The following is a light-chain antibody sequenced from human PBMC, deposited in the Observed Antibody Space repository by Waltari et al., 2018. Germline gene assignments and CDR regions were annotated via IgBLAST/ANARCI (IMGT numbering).Light chain of an antibody. CDR2: KAS. CDR1: QSISSW. J-gene: IGKJ2*01. V-gene: IGKV1-5*03. Sequence: DIQMTQSPSTLSASVGDRVTITCRASQSISSWLAWYQQKPGKAPKLLFYKASSLESGVQSSCGGSGSGEEFTITISRLQPDDVATYYCQQYNSYRYTFGQGTKLEIK. CDR3: QQYNSYRYT.